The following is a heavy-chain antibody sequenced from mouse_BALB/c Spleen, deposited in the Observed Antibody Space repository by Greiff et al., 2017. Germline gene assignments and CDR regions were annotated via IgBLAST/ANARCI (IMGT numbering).Heavy chain of an antibody. J-gene: IGHJ1*01. CDR3: ARRGGAWYFDV. CDR1: GYTFTSYW. Sequence: QVHVKQPGAELVKPGASVKLSCKASGYTFTSYWMHWVKQRPGQGLEWIGEINPSNGRTNYNEKFKSKATLTVDKSSSTAYMQLSSLTSEDSAVYYCARRGGAWYFDVWGAGTTVTVSS. V-gene: IGHV1S81*02. CDR2: INPSNGRT.